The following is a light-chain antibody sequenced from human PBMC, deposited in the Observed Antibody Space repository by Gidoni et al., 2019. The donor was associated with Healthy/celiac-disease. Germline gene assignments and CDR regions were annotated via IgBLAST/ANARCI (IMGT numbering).Light chain of an antibody. V-gene: IGKV3-20*01. Sequence: EIVFTQSPGTLSLSPGERATLSCRASQSVGSSYLAWYQQKPGQAPRLLIYGASSRATGIPDRFSGSGSGTDFTLTISRLEPEDFAVYYCQQYGSSPEITFGPGTKVDIK. CDR2: GAS. J-gene: IGKJ3*01. CDR3: QQYGSSPEIT. CDR1: QSVGSSY.